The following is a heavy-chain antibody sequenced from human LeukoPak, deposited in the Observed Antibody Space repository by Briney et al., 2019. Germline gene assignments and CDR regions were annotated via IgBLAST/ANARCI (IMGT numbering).Heavy chain of an antibody. CDR3: LPVVETTIAAFDI. V-gene: IGHV3-21*01. J-gene: IGHJ3*02. CDR2: ISSSSSYI. D-gene: IGHD1-26*01. CDR1: GFTFSSYS. Sequence: GGSLRLSCAASGFTFSSYSMNWVRQAPGKGLEWVSSISSSSSYIYYADSVKGRFTISRDNAKNSLYLQMNSLRAEDTAVYYCLPVVETTIAAFDIWGQGTMVTVSS.